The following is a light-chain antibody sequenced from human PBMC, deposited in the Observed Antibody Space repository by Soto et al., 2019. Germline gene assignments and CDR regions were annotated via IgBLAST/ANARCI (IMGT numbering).Light chain of an antibody. Sequence: EIVLTQSAVTLSLSPGERATLSCRASQSVSNNYLAWYQQKPGQAPRLLIYGASNRATGIPDRFSGSGSGTDFTLTISRLEPDDFAVYYCQQYGSSGTFGQGTKVDIK. CDR2: GAS. CDR3: QQYGSSGT. V-gene: IGKV3-20*01. J-gene: IGKJ1*01. CDR1: QSVSNNY.